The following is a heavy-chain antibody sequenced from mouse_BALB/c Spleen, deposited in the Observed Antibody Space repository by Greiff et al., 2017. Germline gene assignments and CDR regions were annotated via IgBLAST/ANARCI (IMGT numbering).Heavy chain of an antibody. CDR2: INSNGGST. CDR3: ARDTYGNYGAMDY. CDR1: GFTFSSYG. D-gene: IGHD2-10*02. J-gene: IGHJ4*01. V-gene: IGHV5-6-3*01. Sequence: EVQLVESGGGLVQPGGSLKLSCAASGFTFSSYGMSWVRQTPDKRLELVATINSNGGSTYYPDSVKGRFTISRDNAKNTLYLQMSSLKSEDTAMYYCARDTYGNYGAMDYWGQGTSVTVSS.